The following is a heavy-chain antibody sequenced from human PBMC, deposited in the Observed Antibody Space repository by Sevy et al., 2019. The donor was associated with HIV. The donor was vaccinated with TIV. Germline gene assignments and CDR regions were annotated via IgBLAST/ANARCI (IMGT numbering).Heavy chain of an antibody. J-gene: IGHJ4*02. CDR2: ISGSGGST. CDR1: GFTFSSYA. D-gene: IGHD4-17*01. Sequence: GGSLRLSCAASGFTFSSYAMSWVRQAPGKGLEWVSAISGSGGSTYYADSVKGRFTISRDNSKNTLYLQMNSLRAEDTAVYYCAKQIRPPVTATYAVVLFDYWGQGTLVTVSS. CDR3: AKQIRPPVTATYAVVLFDY. V-gene: IGHV3-23*01.